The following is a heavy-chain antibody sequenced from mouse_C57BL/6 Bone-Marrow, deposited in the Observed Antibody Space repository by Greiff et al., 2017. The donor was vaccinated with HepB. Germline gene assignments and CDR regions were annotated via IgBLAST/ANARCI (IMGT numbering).Heavy chain of an antibody. CDR1: GYTFTSYW. D-gene: IGHD3-1*01. J-gene: IGHJ4*01. V-gene: IGHV1-50*01. CDR2: IDPSDSYT. CDR3: ARSGDYDAMDY. Sequence: QVQLQQPGAELVKPGASVKLSCKASGYTFTSYWMQWVKQRPGQGLEWIGEIDPSDSYTNYNQKFKGKATVTVDTSSSTAYMQLSSLTSEDAAVYYCARSGDYDAMDYWGQGTSVTVSA.